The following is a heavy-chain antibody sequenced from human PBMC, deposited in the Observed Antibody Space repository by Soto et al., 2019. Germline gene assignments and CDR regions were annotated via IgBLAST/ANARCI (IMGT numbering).Heavy chain of an antibody. V-gene: IGHV5-51*01. CDR3: ARDHLSGSLREYYYYYGMDV. CDR1: GYSFTSYW. Sequence: GESLKISCKGSGYSFTSYWIGWVRQMPGKGLEWMGIIYPGDSDTRYSPSFQGQVTISADKSISTAYLQWSSLKASDTAVYYCARDHLSGSLREYYYYYGMDVWGQGTTVTVSS. J-gene: IGHJ6*02. D-gene: IGHD3-10*01. CDR2: IYPGDSDT.